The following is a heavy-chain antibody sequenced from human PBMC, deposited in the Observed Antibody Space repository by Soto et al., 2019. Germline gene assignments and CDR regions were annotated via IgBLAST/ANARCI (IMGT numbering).Heavy chain of an antibody. CDR2: IYDTGISGYTPST. V-gene: IGHV4-59*01. Sequence: QVQLQESGPRLVKPSATLSLTCTVSGGSITSSYWSWIRRPPGKGLEWIAYIYDTGISGYTPSTSYNPSLTRRVSMSVDTSKRQFSLKLTSVTAADTAVYYCARGEDAFFYYGLDVWGQGITVTVSS. CDR1: GGSITSSY. J-gene: IGHJ6*02. CDR3: ARGEDAFFYYGLDV.